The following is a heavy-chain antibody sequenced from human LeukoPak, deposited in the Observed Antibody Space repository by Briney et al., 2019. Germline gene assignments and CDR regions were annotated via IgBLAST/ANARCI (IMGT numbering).Heavy chain of an antibody. V-gene: IGHV1-8*01. CDR1: GYTFTSYD. J-gene: IGHJ3*02. CDR3: ARGRACSGTSCNNDAFDI. Sequence: EASVKVSCKASGYTFTSYDINWVRQATGQGLEWMGWMNPNSGNTGYAQKFQGRVTMTRNTSISTAYMELSSLRSDDTAVYYCARGRACSGTSCNNDAFDIWGQGTMVTASS. CDR2: MNPNSGNT. D-gene: IGHD2-2*02.